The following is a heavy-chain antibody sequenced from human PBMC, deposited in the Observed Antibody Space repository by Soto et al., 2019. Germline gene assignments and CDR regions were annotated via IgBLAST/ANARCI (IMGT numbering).Heavy chain of an antibody. CDR3: ARGGGVRYFDWLSTYHFDY. V-gene: IGHV1-18*04. CDR2: ISAYNGNT. J-gene: IGHJ4*02. CDR1: GYTFTSYG. D-gene: IGHD3-9*01. Sequence: GASVKVSCKASGYTFTSYGISWVRQAPGQGLEWMGWISAYNGNTNYAQKPQGRVTMTTDTSTNTAYMELRSLRSDDTAVYYCARGGGVRYFDWLSTYHFDYWGQGTLVTVSS.